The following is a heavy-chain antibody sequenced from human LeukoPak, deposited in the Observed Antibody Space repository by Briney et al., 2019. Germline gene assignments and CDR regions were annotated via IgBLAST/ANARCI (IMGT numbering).Heavy chain of an antibody. CDR3: ARDSDGSSWYGPTGYYYGMDV. CDR1: GGSISSYY. V-gene: IGHV4-59*01. D-gene: IGHD6-13*01. CDR2: IYYSGST. J-gene: IGHJ6*02. Sequence: PSETLSLTCTVSGGSISSYYWSWIRQPPGKGLEWIGYIYYSGSTNYNPSLKSRVTISVDTSKNQFSLKLSSVTAADTVVYYCARDSDGSSWYGPTGYYYGMDVWGQGTTVTVSS.